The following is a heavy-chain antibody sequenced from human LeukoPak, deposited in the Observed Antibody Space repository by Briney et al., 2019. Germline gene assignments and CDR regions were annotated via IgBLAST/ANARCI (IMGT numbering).Heavy chain of an antibody. J-gene: IGHJ2*01. CDR3: ARGYYDSSGYYPYWYFDL. V-gene: IGHV4-59*01. CDR1: GGSISSYY. Sequence: PSETLSLTCTVSGGSISSYYWSWIRQPPGKGLEGLGNIYYSGSTNYNPSLKSRVTISVDTSKNQFSLKLSSVTAADTAVYYCARGYYDSSGYYPYWYFDLWGRGTLVTVSS. CDR2: IYYSGST. D-gene: IGHD3-22*01.